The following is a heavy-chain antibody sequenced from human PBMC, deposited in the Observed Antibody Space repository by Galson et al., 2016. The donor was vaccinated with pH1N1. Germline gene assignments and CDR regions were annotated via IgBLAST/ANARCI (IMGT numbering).Heavy chain of an antibody. D-gene: IGHD5-18*01. CDR3: TREGLRGYFPD. CDR1: GFNFDTFP. Sequence: LRLSCAASGFNFDTFPLHWVRQAPGKGLEWVAVISSDGRETHYAESVKGRFTTSRDSSKNTLYFQLSSLRPEDTATYYCTREGLRGYFPDWGQGTLVTVSS. J-gene: IGHJ4*02. V-gene: IGHV3-30*04. CDR2: ISSDGRET.